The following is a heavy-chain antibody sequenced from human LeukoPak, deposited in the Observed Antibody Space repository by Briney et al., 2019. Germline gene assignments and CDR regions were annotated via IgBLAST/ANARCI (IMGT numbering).Heavy chain of an antibody. CDR1: GFTFSSYG. V-gene: IGHV3-30*18. CDR3: AKHRLRYFDWLLPDDFDI. J-gene: IGHJ3*02. D-gene: IGHD3-9*01. CDR2: ISYDGSNK. Sequence: PGGSLRLSCAASGFTFSSYGMHWVRQAPGTGLERVSVISYDGSNKYYADSVKGRFTISRDNSKNTLYLQMTSLSAEDTVVYYCAKHRLRYFDWLLPDDFDIWGQGTLVTVSS.